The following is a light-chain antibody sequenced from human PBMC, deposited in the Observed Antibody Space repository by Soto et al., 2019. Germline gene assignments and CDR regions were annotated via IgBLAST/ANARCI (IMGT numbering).Light chain of an antibody. CDR3: LQFNTFPWT. V-gene: IGKV3-20*01. CDR1: QSVSSSY. Sequence: ESVLTQSPGSLSLSPGERATLSCRASQSVSSSYLAWYQQKPGQAPRLLIYGASSRATGIPDRFSGSGSGTEFTLTISSLQPDDFATYYCLQFNTFPWTFGQGTKVDI. CDR2: GAS. J-gene: IGKJ1*01.